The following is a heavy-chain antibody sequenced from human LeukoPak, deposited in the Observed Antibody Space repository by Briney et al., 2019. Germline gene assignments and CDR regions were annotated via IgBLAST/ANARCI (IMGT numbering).Heavy chain of an antibody. D-gene: IGHD1-7*01. CDR3: ASFSNYAKNDY. J-gene: IGHJ4*01. CDR2: IYYSGST. V-gene: IGHV4-39*01. Sequence: RSSETLSLTCTVSGGSISSSSYYWSWIRQPPGKGLEWVGSIYYSGSTYYNPSLKSRVTISVDTSKSQFSLKLSSVTAADTAVYYCASFSNYAKNDYWGQGTLVTVSS. CDR1: GGSISSSSYY.